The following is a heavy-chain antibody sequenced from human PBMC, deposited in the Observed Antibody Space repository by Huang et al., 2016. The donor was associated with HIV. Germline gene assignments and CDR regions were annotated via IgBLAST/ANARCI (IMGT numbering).Heavy chain of an antibody. V-gene: IGHV3-30*02. CDR2: IRGDGGNK. J-gene: IGHJ4*02. CDR3: ATDLGGYSFDY. CDR1: GFRFSHYG. Sequence: QEQLVASGGGVVQPGGSLILSCATSGFRFSHYGMHWVRPAPGKGLEGVAFIRGDGGNKQYADSAKGRFTISRDNSKKMLFLEMNSLRGDDTAFYYCATDLGGYSFDYWGQGALVSVSS. D-gene: IGHD2-21*02.